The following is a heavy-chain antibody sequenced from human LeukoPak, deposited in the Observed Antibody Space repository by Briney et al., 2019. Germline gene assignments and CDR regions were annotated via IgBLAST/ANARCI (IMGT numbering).Heavy chain of an antibody. D-gene: IGHD3-10*01. J-gene: IGHJ3*02. CDR2: IYHSGST. CDR3: ARDGGPDYYGSGSYSDI. CDR1: GFTVSSNF. V-gene: IGHV4-4*02. Sequence: GSLRLSCAASGFTVSSNFMSWVRQAPGKGLEWIGEIYHSGSTNYNPSLKSRVTISVDKSKNQFSLKLSSVTAADTAVYYCARDGGPDYYGSGSYSDIWGQGTMVTVSS.